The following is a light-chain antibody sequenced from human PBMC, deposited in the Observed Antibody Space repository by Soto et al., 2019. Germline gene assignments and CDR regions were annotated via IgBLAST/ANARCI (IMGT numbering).Light chain of an antibody. J-gene: IGKJ4*01. CDR2: ATS. CDR1: QSLYSN. Sequence: EIVMTQSPATLSVSPGERATLSCGASQSLYSNLAWYQQKPGQSPRLLIYATSTRATGIPARFSGSGSGTDFTLTISSLQSEDFALYYCQQYSKWPLTFGGGTKVEIK. CDR3: QQYSKWPLT. V-gene: IGKV3-15*01.